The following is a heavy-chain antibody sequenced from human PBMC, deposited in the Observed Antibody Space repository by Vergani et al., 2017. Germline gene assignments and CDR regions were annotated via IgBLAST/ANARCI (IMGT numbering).Heavy chain of an antibody. D-gene: IGHD6-6*01. CDR3: AKDLGTSSGGGWFDP. V-gene: IGHV3-9*02. Sequence: EVQLEESGGGLVLPGRSLRLSCVASGFTSAGYAMHLVRQAPGKGLEWVSGISWNSNSIGYADSVKGRFTISRDNAKNSLYLQMNSLRAEDTALYYCAKDLGTSSGGGWFDPWGQGTLVTVS. CDR1: GFTSAGYA. CDR2: ISWNSNSI. J-gene: IGHJ5*02.